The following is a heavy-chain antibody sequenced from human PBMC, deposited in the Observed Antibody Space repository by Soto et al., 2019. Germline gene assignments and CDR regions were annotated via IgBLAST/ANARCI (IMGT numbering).Heavy chain of an antibody. CDR2: IVVGSGNT. J-gene: IGHJ6*02. CDR3: AATSSSWSLTSYYYYGMDG. D-gene: IGHD6-13*01. Sequence: SVKVSCKASGLTFTSSAVQWVRQARGQRLEWIGWIVVGSGNTNYAQKFQERVTITRDMSTSTAYMELSSLRSEHTAVYYCAATSSSWSLTSYYYYGMDGWGQGTTVTVSS. V-gene: IGHV1-58*01. CDR1: GLTFTSSA.